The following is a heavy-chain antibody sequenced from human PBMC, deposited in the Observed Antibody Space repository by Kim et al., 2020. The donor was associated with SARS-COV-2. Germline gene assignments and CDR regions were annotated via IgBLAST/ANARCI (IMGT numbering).Heavy chain of an antibody. CDR1: GGSISSSSYF. Sequence: SETLSLTCTVSGGSISSSSYFWGWVRQPPGKGLEWIASTYYTGTTYYHPSLKSRATISTDTSKNQLSLELRSVTAADTAVFYCARQYSGSRSAYDYNYFYMDVWGKGTTVTVSS. CDR2: TYYTGTT. V-gene: IGHV4-39*01. CDR3: ARQYSGSRSAYDYNYFYMDV. J-gene: IGHJ6*03. D-gene: IGHD6-13*01.